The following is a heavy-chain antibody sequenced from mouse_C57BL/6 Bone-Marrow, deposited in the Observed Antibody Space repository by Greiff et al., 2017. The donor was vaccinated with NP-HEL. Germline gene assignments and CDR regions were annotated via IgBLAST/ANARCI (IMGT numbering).Heavy chain of an antibody. Sequence: QVHVKQSGPGLVQPSQCLSITCTVSGFSLTSYGVHWVRQSPGKGLEWLGVIWSGGSTDYNAAFISRLSISKDNSKSQVFFKMNSLQADDTAIYYCAREKISGYLFAYWGQGTLVTVSA. CDR2: IWSGGST. CDR3: AREKISGYLFAY. V-gene: IGHV2-2*01. D-gene: IGHD3-2*02. CDR1: GFSLTSYG. J-gene: IGHJ3*01.